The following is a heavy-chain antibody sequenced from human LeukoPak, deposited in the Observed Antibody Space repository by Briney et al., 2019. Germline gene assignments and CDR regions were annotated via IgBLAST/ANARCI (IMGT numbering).Heavy chain of an antibody. J-gene: IGHJ5*02. Sequence: GGSLRLSCVGSGFAFGVHAMSWVRQAPGKGPEWVATIGSGADPFYAESVKGRFTISRDDPRNTVWLQVSSLRAEDTALYYCAKDWTPHNRVYDCLDAWGQGTQVTVSS. CDR2: IGSGADP. V-gene: IGHV3-23*01. CDR3: AKDWTPHNRVYDCLDA. D-gene: IGHD3-16*01. CDR1: GFAFGVHA.